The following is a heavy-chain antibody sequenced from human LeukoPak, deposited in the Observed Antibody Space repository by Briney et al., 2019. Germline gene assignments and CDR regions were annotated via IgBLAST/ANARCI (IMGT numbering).Heavy chain of an antibody. Sequence: SETLSLTCTVSGGSISSSSYYWGWIRKPPGKGLEWIGSIYYTGSTYYNPSLKSRVTISVDTSKKQVSLKLRSVTRADTSVYYCARLHYGGNYGYYYYYLNVWGKGTTVTISS. CDR3: ARLHYGGNYGYYYYYLNV. J-gene: IGHJ6*03. CDR2: IYYTGST. D-gene: IGHD4-23*01. CDR1: GGSISSSSYY. V-gene: IGHV4-39*01.